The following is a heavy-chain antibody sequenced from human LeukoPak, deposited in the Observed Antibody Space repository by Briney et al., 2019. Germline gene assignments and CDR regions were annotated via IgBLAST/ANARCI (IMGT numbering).Heavy chain of an antibody. Sequence: GGSLRLSCAASGFTVSSNYMSWVRQAPGKGLEWVSVIYSGGSTYYADSVKGRFTISRDNSKNMLYLQMNSLRAEDTAVYYCARGVEYSSGWSLDAFDIWGQGTMVTVSS. V-gene: IGHV3-53*01. CDR1: GFTVSSNY. CDR3: ARGVEYSSGWSLDAFDI. D-gene: IGHD6-19*01. J-gene: IGHJ3*02. CDR2: IYSGGST.